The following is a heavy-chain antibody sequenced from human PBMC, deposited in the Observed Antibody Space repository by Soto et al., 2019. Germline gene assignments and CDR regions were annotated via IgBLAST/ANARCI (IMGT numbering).Heavy chain of an antibody. CDR3: ARVKGYCSGGSCYRDAFDI. D-gene: IGHD2-15*01. J-gene: IGHJ3*02. Sequence: PGGSLRLSCAASGFTFSSYSMNWVRQAPGKGLEWVSYISSSSSTIYYADSVKGRFTISRDNAKNSLYLQMNSLRDEDTAVYYCARVKGYCSGGSCYRDAFDIWGKGTMVTV. CDR2: ISSSSSTI. CDR1: GFTFSSYS. V-gene: IGHV3-48*02.